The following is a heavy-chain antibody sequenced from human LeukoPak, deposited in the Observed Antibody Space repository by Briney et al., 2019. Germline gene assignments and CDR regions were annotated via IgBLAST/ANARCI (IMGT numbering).Heavy chain of an antibody. J-gene: IGHJ3*02. D-gene: IGHD2-15*01. Sequence: GGSLRLSCAASGFTFSSYWMSWVRQAPGKGLEWVANIKQDGSEKYYVDSVKGRFTISRDNAKNSLYLQMNSLRAEDTAVYYCARVESVRVVAALGAFDIWGQGTMVTVSS. CDR1: GFTFSSYW. V-gene: IGHV3-7*01. CDR3: ARVESVRVVAALGAFDI. CDR2: IKQDGSEK.